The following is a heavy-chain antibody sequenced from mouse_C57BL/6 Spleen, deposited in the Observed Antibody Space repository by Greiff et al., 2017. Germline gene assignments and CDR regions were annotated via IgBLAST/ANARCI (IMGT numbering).Heavy chain of an antibody. V-gene: IGHV1-15*01. CDR2: IDPETGGT. J-gene: IGHJ1*03. Sequence: QVQLQQSGAELVRPGASVTLSCKASGSTFTDYDMHLVKPTPVHGLEWLGAIDPETGGTAYNPKFKGKAILTADKASSTAYMELRSLTSEAAAVYDCTRLHYGSSYWDFDVWGTGTTVTVSS. D-gene: IGHD1-1*01. CDR3: TRLHYGSSYWDFDV. CDR1: GSTFTDYD.